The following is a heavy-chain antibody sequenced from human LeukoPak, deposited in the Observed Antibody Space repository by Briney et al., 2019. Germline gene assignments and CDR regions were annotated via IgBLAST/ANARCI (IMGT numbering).Heavy chain of an antibody. D-gene: IGHD3-16*01. V-gene: IGHV1-2*02. Sequence: GASVKVSCKASGYTFTGYYMHWVRQAPGQGLEWMGWINPNRGGTNYAQKFQGRVTMTRDTSISTAYMELSRLRSDDTAVYYCARDGSFRRLGPPWDYYYGMDVWGQGTTVTVSS. CDR2: INPNRGGT. CDR3: ARDGSFRRLGPPWDYYYGMDV. J-gene: IGHJ6*02. CDR1: GYTFTGYY.